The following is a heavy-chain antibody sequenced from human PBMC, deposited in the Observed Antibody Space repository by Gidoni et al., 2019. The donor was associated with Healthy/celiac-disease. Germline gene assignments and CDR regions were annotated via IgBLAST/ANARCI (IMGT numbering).Heavy chain of an antibody. CDR1: GFTLSGNY. CDR2: IYSGGST. V-gene: IGHV3-53*01. Sequence: EVPLVESGGGLLQPGGSLSLFCAASGFTLSGNYMSWIRQPPGKGLEWVSVIYSGGSTYYADSVKGRFTISRDNSKNPLYLKMNSMRAEDTAVYYCARGRVTTRFVWFDPWGQGTLVTVSS. D-gene: IGHD4-17*01. J-gene: IGHJ5*02. CDR3: ARGRVTTRFVWFDP.